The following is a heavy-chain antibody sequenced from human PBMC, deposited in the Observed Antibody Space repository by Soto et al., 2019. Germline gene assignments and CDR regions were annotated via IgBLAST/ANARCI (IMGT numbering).Heavy chain of an antibody. CDR1: GFSFETYA. V-gene: IGHV3-30*04. CDR3: ARDQLYCTDVNCFRGYYGMDV. Sequence: QVKLVESGGGVVQPGKSLRLSCEASGFSFETYAMHWVRQAPGKGLEWVAVISFDGKNTYYADSVKGRFTFSRDNSKNTLYLQLNRLRPEDTAVYFCARDQLYCTDVNCFRGYYGMDVWGQGTTVTVSS. D-gene: IGHD2-8*01. J-gene: IGHJ6*02. CDR2: ISFDGKNT.